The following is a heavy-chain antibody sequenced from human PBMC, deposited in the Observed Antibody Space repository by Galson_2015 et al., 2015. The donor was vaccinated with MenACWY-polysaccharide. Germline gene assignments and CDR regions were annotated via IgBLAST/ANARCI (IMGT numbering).Heavy chain of an antibody. D-gene: IGHD3-22*01. CDR1: GYNFKTHW. CDR2: MWPDESDI. CDR3: ARGPSSGYYFLGFDV. Sequence: SGAEVKKPGDSLKISCKGSGYNFKTHWIAWLRQMPGKGLEWMAIMWPDESDIRYRPSLQGQFTISADASVNTAYLQWSSLSASDTAIYYCARGPSSGYYFLGFDVWGQGTRIIVSS. J-gene: IGHJ3*01. V-gene: IGHV5-51*01.